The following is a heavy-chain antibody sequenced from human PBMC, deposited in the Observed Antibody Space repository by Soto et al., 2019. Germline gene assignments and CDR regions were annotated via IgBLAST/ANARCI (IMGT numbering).Heavy chain of an antibody. CDR1: GYPFPNYG. CDR3: ARDGGVLRNCFDP. V-gene: IGHV1-18*01. D-gene: IGHD3-16*01. Sequence: ASVKVSCKASGYPFPNYGIPWVRQAPGQGLEWMGWISAYNGNTNYAQKLQGRVTMTTDTSTSTAYMELRSLRSDDTAVYYCARDGGVLRNCFDPWGQGALVTVSS. J-gene: IGHJ5*02. CDR2: ISAYNGNT.